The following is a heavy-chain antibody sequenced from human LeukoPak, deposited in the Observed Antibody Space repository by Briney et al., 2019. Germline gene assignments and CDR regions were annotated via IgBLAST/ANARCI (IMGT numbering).Heavy chain of an antibody. D-gene: IGHD6-19*01. CDR3: AKDSPVAGTVDY. CDR2: ISGSGGST. CDR1: GFTFSSYG. V-gene: IGHV3-23*01. J-gene: IGHJ4*02. Sequence: PGGSLRLSCAASGFTFSSYGMSWVRQAPGKGLEWVSAISGSGGSTYYADSVKGRFTISRDNSKDTLYLQMNSRRAEDTAVYYCAKDSPVAGTVDYWGQGTLVTVSS.